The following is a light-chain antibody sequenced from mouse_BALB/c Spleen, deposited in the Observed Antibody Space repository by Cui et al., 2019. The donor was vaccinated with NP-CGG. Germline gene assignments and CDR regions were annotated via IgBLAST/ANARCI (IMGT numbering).Light chain of an antibody. Sequence: QGVVTQDSALTTSPGETVTLTCRSNTGPVTTSNYANWVQEKPDHLFTGLIGGTNNRAPGVPARFSGSLIGDKAALTITGAQTEDEAIYFCALWYSNHWVFGGGTKLTVL. CDR2: GTN. CDR1: TGPVTTSNY. J-gene: IGLJ1*01. CDR3: ALWYSNHWV. V-gene: IGLV1*01.